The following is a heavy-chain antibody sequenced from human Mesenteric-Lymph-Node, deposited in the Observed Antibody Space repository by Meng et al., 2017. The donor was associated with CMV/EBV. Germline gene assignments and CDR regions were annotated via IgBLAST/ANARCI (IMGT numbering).Heavy chain of an antibody. CDR3: AKEVRGYLL. D-gene: IGHD2-15*01. CDR2: IWYDGSNK. Sequence: GESLKISCAASGFTFSSYGMHWVRQAPGKGLEWVAVIWYDGSNKYYADSVKGRFTISRDNSKNTLYLQMNSLRAEDTAVYYCAKEVRGYLLWGQGTLVTVSS. V-gene: IGHV3-33*06. CDR1: GFTFSSYG. J-gene: IGHJ4*02.